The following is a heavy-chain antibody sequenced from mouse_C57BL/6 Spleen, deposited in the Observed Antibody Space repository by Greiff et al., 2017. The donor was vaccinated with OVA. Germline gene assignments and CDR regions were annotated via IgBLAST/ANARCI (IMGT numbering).Heavy chain of an antibody. CDR1: GYTFTDYY. CDR2: IYPGSGNT. Sequence: LVESGAELVRPGASVKLSCKASGYTFTDYYINWVKQRPGQGLEWIARIYPGSGNTYYNEKFKGKATLTAEKSSSTAYMQLSSLTSEDSAVYFCARSADGYAMDYWGQGTSVTVSS. J-gene: IGHJ4*01. D-gene: IGHD2-3*01. V-gene: IGHV1-76*01. CDR3: ARSADGYAMDY.